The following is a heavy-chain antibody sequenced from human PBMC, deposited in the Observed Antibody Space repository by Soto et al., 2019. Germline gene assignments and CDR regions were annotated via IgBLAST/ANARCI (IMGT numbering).Heavy chain of an antibody. D-gene: IGHD6-19*01. CDR2: ISGSGTTI. Sequence: GGFLRLSCVASGFTFSSYDMNWVRQAPGKGPEWVSHISGSGTTIYYADSVRGRFTISRDNAKNSLYLQMNSLRAEDRAIYYCARGYTSGWSRGGYFDYWGQGTLVTVSS. CDR3: ARGYTSGWSRGGYFDY. CDR1: GFTFSSYD. V-gene: IGHV3-48*03. J-gene: IGHJ4*02.